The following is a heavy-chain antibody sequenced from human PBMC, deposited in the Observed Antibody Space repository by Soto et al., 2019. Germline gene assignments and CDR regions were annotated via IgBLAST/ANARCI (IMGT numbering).Heavy chain of an antibody. CDR3: ARQRTRNYHYHYGTDV. V-gene: IGHV4-39*01. Sequence: SETLSLTCTVSGGTISISSYYLGWIRQPPGKGLEWIGSIYYSGSTYYNPSLKSRVTISVDTSKNQFYLKLSSVTEADTAVYYCARQRTRNYHYHYGTDVWGQGNTVTVSS. J-gene: IGHJ6*02. CDR1: GGTISISSYY. CDR2: IYYSGST.